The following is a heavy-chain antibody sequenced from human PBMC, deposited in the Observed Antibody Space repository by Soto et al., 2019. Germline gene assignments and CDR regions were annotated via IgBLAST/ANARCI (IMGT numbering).Heavy chain of an antibody. J-gene: IGHJ5*02. D-gene: IGHD3-10*01. CDR3: ASLRQYYYGSGSPRAFDP. Sequence: SETLSLTCAVPGGSISSGGYSWSWIRQPPGKGLEWIGYIYHSGSTYYNPSLKSRVTISVDRSKNQFSLKLSSVTAADTAVYYCASLRQYYYGSGSPRAFDPWGQGTLVTVSS. V-gene: IGHV4-30-2*01. CDR1: GGSISSGGYS. CDR2: IYHSGST.